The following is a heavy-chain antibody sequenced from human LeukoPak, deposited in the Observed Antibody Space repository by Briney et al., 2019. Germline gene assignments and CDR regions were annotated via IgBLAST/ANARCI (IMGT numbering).Heavy chain of an antibody. CDR3: ARALVYYYDSSGADAFDI. J-gene: IGHJ3*02. D-gene: IGHD3-22*01. CDR1: GGSISNYY. V-gene: IGHV4-59*01. CDR2: IYYSGTT. Sequence: PSETLSLTCTVSGGSISNYYWNWIRQPPGKGLELIGYIYYSGTTNYNPSLKSRVSMSVDTSKNQFSLKLSSVTAADTAVYYCARALVYYYDSSGADAFDIWGQGTMVTVSS.